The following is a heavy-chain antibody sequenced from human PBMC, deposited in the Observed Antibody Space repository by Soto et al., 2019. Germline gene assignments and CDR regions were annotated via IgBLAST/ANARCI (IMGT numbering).Heavy chain of an antibody. Sequence: GGFLRLSCAASGFTFSAYSMYWVRQAPGKGLQWVSYISTRSSMIHYADSVRGRFTISRDDAKNSLYLQMNSLRAEDTALYYCAREYQYGMDVWGQGTAVTVS. CDR1: GFTFSAYS. V-gene: IGHV3-48*01. CDR3: AREYQYGMDV. D-gene: IGHD2-2*01. J-gene: IGHJ6*02. CDR2: ISTRSSMI.